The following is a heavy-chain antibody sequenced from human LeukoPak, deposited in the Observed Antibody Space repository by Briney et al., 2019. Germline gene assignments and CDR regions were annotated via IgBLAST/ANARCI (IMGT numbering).Heavy chain of an antibody. CDR2: ISYDGSNK. CDR3: ARTIA. CDR1: GFTFSSYA. Sequence: GGSLRLSCAASGFTFSSYAMHWVRQAPGKGLEWVAVISYDGSNKYYADSVKGRFTISRDNSKNTLHLQMNSLRAEDTAVYYCARTIAWGQGTLVTVSS. J-gene: IGHJ4*02. V-gene: IGHV3-30*04. D-gene: IGHD2-21*01.